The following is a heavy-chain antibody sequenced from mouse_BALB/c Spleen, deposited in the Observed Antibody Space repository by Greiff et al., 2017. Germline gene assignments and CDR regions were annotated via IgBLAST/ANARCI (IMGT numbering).Heavy chain of an antibody. V-gene: IGHV3-6*02. CDR3: AREIWSYWYFDV. CDR1: GYSITSGYY. D-gene: IGHD1-1*02. CDR2: ISYDGSN. Sequence: VQLQESGPGLVKPSQSLSLTCSVTGYSITSGYYWNWIRQFPGNKLEWMGYISYDGSNNYNPSLKNRISITRDTSKNQFFLKLNSVTTEDTATYYCAREIWSYWYFDVWGAGTTVTVSS. J-gene: IGHJ1*01.